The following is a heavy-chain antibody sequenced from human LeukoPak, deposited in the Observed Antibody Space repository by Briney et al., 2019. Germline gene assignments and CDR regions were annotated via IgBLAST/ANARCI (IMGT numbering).Heavy chain of an antibody. J-gene: IGHJ6*02. D-gene: IGHD3-3*01. CDR2: IKPNSGDT. CDR3: ARVVLVSSYHYNGMDV. Sequence: ASVKVSCQASGYTFTCYYMHWVGQAPGQGRDWVGWIKPNSGDTSYTHKFQGRVTLTRDTSISTAFMELSRLRSDDTAVYYCARVVLVSSYHYNGMDVWGQGTTVTVSS. V-gene: IGHV1-2*02. CDR1: GYTFTCYY.